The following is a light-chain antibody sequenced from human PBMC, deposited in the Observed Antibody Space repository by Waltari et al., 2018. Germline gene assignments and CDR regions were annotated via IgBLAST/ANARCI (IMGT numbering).Light chain of an antibody. Sequence: DIQLTQSPSLLAASVGDRVTITCRASQGISSYLGWYQQKSGKAPKLLIYVASTLQSGVPSRFSGSGSGTEFTLTLSSLQPEDVATYYCQQLKSYPITFGQGTRLEI. V-gene: IGKV1-9*01. CDR2: VAS. CDR1: QGISSY. J-gene: IGKJ5*01. CDR3: QQLKSYPIT.